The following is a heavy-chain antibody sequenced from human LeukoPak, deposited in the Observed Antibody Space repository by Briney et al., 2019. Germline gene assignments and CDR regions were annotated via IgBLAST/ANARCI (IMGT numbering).Heavy chain of an antibody. J-gene: IGHJ4*02. CDR2: IPYDGNEK. CDR1: GFIFSDYG. D-gene: IGHD3-16*01. Sequence: GGSLRLSCAASGFIFSDYGMHWFRQAPGKGLEWVAFIPYDGNEKYFADPVKGRFTISRDNSENTVYLQMSSLRIENTAVYYCAKDQNGGWGQGTQVTVSS. CDR3: AKDQNGG. V-gene: IGHV3-30*02.